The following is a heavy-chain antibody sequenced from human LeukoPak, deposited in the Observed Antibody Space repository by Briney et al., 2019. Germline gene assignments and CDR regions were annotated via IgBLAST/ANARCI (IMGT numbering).Heavy chain of an antibody. CDR2: IYYSGST. Sequence: SETLSLTCTVYGGSISSYYWSWIRQPPGKGLEWIGYIYYSGSTNYNPSLKSRVTISVDTSKNQFSLKLSSVTAADTAVYYCARVVAVAGDFDYWGQGTLVTVSS. CDR3: ARVVAVAGDFDY. J-gene: IGHJ4*02. D-gene: IGHD6-19*01. V-gene: IGHV4-59*12. CDR1: GGSISSYY.